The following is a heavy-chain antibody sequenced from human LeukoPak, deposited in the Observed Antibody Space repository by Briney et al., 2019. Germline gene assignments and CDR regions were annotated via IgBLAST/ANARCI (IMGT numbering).Heavy chain of an antibody. CDR2: ISSNGGST. Sequence: GGSLRLSCAASGFTFSSYAMHWVRQAPGKGLEYVSAISSNGGSTYYANSVKGRFTISRDNSKNTLYLQMGSLRAEDMAVYYCARDGYSSSWYGGDYFDYWGQGTLVTVSS. J-gene: IGHJ4*02. CDR3: ARDGYSSSWYGGDYFDY. D-gene: IGHD6-13*01. CDR1: GFTFSSYA. V-gene: IGHV3-64*01.